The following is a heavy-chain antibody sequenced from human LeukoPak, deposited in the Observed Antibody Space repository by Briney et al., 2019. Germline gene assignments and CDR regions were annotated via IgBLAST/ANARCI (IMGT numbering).Heavy chain of an antibody. V-gene: IGHV3-20*04. CDR3: AREHDFWSGYSLDAFDI. Sequence: GGSLRLSCAASGFTFDDYGVSWVRQAPGKGLEWVSGINWNGGSTGYADSVKGRFTISRDNAKNSLYLQMNSLRAEDTALYYCAREHDFWSGYSLDAFDIWGQGTMVTVSS. CDR2: INWNGGST. J-gene: IGHJ3*02. D-gene: IGHD3-3*01. CDR1: GFTFDDYG.